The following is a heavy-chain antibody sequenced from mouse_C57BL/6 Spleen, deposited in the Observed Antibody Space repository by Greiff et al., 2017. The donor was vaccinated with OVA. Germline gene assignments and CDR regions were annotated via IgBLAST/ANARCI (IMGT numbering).Heavy chain of an antibody. CDR2: IYPRDGST. J-gene: IGHJ4*01. D-gene: IGHD2-5*01. Sequence: QVQLQQSGPELVKPGASVKISCKASGYAFSSSWMNWVKQRPEQGLEWIGYIYPRDGSTKYNEKFKGKATLTADKSSSTAYMQLNSLTSEDSAVYFCARPIGYSNYDAMDYWGQGTSVTVSS. CDR1: GYAFSSSW. CDR3: ARPIGYSNYDAMDY. V-gene: IGHV1-82*01.